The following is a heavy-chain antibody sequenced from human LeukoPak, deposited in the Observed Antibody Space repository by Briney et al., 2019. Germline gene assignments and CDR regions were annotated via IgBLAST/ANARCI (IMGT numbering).Heavy chain of an antibody. Sequence: GSLRLSCIVSGLTFSNVWMSWVRQAPGKGLEWIGNIYHSGSTNYSPSLKSRVTISVDTSKNQFSLKLSSVTAADTAVYFCAREDYYNSGGYYLDYWGQGTLVTVSS. J-gene: IGHJ4*02. CDR2: IYHSGST. D-gene: IGHD3-22*01. V-gene: IGHV4-4*01. CDR3: AREDYYNSGGYYLDY. CDR1: GLTFSNVW.